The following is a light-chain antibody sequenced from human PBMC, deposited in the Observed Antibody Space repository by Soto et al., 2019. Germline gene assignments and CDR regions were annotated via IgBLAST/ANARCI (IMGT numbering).Light chain of an antibody. CDR3: TSYTTTSTVI. J-gene: IGLJ2*01. Sequence: QSALTQPASVSVSPGQSITISCTGTSSDVGGYNYVSWYQQHPGHAPKLLIYDVNNRPSGVSNRFSGSKSGNTDSLTISGLQAEDEADYYVTSYTTTSTVIVGGWTKLTVL. CDR1: SSDVGGYNY. V-gene: IGLV2-14*03. CDR2: DVN.